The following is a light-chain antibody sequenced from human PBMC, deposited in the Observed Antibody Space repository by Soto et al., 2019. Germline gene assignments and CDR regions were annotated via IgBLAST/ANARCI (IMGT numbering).Light chain of an antibody. Sequence: QSALTQPASVSGSPGQSITISCTGTSRDVGGYNYVSWYQQHPGKAPKLMIYEVSNRPSGVSNRFSGSKSGNTASLTISGLQAEDEADYYCSSYTSSSTYVFGTGTKVTGL. CDR2: EVS. CDR3: SSYTSSSTYV. V-gene: IGLV2-14*01. J-gene: IGLJ1*01. CDR1: SRDVGGYNY.